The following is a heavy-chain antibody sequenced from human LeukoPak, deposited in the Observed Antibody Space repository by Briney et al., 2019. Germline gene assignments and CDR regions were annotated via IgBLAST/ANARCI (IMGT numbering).Heavy chain of an antibody. V-gene: IGHV4-34*12. D-gene: IGHD2/OR15-2a*01. CDR1: GGSFSSYS. CDR2: IIEKGNA. Sequence: SETLSLTCALYGGSFSSYSWSWTWIRQTPEKGLEWIGEIIEKGNANYNPSLKSRVTIDLDTSKNQFSLKLTSMTAADTAMYYCARSRPIIRNFYYYYLDVWDKGTTVTVSS. J-gene: IGHJ6*03. CDR3: ARSRPIIRNFYYYYLDV.